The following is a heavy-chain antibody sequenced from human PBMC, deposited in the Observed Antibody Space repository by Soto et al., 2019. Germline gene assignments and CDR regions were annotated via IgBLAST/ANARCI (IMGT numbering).Heavy chain of an antibody. CDR2: INHSGST. CDR3: ARVVGDV. D-gene: IGHD2-15*01. V-gene: IGHV4-34*01. Sequence: SETLSLTCAVYGGSFSGYYWSWIRQPPGKGLEWIGEINHSGSTNYNPSLKSRVTISVDTSKNQFSLKLSSVTAADTAVYYCARVVGDVWGQGTTVTVS. CDR1: GGSFSGYY. J-gene: IGHJ6*02.